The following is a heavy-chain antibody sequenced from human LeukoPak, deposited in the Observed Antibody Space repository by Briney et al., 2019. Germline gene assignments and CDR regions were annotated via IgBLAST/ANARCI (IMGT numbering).Heavy chain of an antibody. CDR1: GGSIGRGGYY. V-gene: IGHV4-31*03. CDR2: IYYSGST. Sequence: SETLSLTCTVSGGSIGRGGYYWSWIRQHPGKGLEWIGYIYYSGSTYYNPSLKSRVTISVDTSKNQFSLKLSSVTAADTAVYYCARYRSSGYLLDYWGQGTLVTVSS. D-gene: IGHD3-22*01. J-gene: IGHJ4*02. CDR3: ARYRSSGYLLDY.